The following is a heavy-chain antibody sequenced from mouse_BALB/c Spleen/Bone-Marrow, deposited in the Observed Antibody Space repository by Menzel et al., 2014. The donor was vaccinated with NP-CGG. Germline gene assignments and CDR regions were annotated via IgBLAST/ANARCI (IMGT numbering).Heavy chain of an antibody. J-gene: IGHJ2*01. Sequence: QVQLQQSGPSLVQPSQSLSITCTASGFSLTSYGVHWVRQFPGKGLEWLGVIWRGGSTDYNADFMSRLSITKDNSKSQVFFKMNSLQADDTAIYYCAKRDNYGYFDYWGQGTTLTDST. CDR3: AKRDNYGYFDY. V-gene: IGHV2-5-1*01. D-gene: IGHD1-1*01. CDR2: IWRGGST. CDR1: GFSLTSYG.